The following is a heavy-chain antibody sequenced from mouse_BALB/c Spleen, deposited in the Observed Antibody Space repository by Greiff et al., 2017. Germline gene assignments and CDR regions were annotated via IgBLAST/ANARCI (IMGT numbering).Heavy chain of an antibody. CDR3: ARQGGIYYDYGEGFAY. V-gene: IGHV5-6*02. CDR2: ISSGGSYT. CDR1: GFTFSSYG. D-gene: IGHD2-4*01. Sequence: DVKLVESGGDLVKPGGSLKLSCAASGFTFSSYGMSWVRQTPDKRLEWVATISSGGSYTYYPDSVKGRFTISRDNAKNTLYLQMSSLKSEDTAMYYCARQGGIYYDYGEGFAYWGQGTLVTVSA. J-gene: IGHJ3*01.